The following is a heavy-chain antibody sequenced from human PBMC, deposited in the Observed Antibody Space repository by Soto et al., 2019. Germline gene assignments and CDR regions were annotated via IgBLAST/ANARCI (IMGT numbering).Heavy chain of an antibody. CDR3: ARGRYGSGSYRLHYYYGLDV. D-gene: IGHD3-10*01. CDR1: GGSFSGYF. Sequence: SETLSLTCAFYGGSFSGYFCTWIRQPPGKGLEWIGEINHSGSTNYNPSLKSRVTTSVDTSKNQFSLKLRSVTAADTAVYYCARGRYGSGSYRLHYYYGLDVWGQGTTVTVSS. V-gene: IGHV4-34*01. J-gene: IGHJ6*02. CDR2: INHSGST.